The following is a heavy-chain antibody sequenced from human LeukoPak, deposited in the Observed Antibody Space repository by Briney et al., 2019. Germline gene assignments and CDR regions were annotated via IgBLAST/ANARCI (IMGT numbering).Heavy chain of an antibody. D-gene: IGHD1-14*01. J-gene: IGHJ4*02. V-gene: IGHV3-43*02. Sequence: PGGSLRLSCAVSGFTFDDYAIHWVGQAPGKGLEWVSLISGDGATTYYADSVKGRFTISRDNSKNSLYLQMNSLRTEDTALYYCAKSPPSYGRWGQGTLVTVSS. CDR1: GFTFDDYA. CDR3: AKSPPSYGR. CDR2: ISGDGATT.